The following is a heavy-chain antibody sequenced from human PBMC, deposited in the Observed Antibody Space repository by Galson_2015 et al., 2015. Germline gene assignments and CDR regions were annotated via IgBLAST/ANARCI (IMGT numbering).Heavy chain of an antibody. CDR3: ARDRRSSWYHPNAFDI. D-gene: IGHD6-13*01. CDR2: IYSDGRT. V-gene: IGHV3-53*01. Sequence: SLRLSCAASGFTFSSNYINWVRQAPGKGLEWLSFIYSDGRTFYADSVKGRGTISRDNSKKTVHLQMNSLRAEDTTVYYCARDRRSSWYHPNAFDISGQGTMVTVSS. CDR1: GFTFSSNY. J-gene: IGHJ3*02.